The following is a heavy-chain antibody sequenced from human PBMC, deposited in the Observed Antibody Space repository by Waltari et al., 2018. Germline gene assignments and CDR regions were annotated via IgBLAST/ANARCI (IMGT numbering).Heavy chain of an antibody. CDR1: GLPPTDHY. J-gene: IGHJ4*02. CDR2: IRNRARSFTT. D-gene: IGHD1-26*01. V-gene: IGHV3-72*01. Sequence: EVQVVESGGGLVQPGGSLRLSCAASGLPPTDHYMNWVRQAPGKGLGWVGLIRNRARSFTTDYAASVEGRFAISRDDSKNLLYLQMNSLKTEDTAVYYCVRDKSGGYYDYWGQGTLVTVSS. CDR3: VRDKSGGYYDY.